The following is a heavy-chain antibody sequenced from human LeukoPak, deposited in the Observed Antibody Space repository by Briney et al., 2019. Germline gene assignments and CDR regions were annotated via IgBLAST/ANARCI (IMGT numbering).Heavy chain of an antibody. J-gene: IGHJ3*02. Sequence: GGSLRLSCAASGFSFSSYAMNWVRQAPGKGLEWVSIIFGNGDTTYYADSVKGRFTISRDNSKNTLYLQMNSLRAEDTAVYYCAKFFSSSWYADAFDIWGQGTMITVSS. CDR1: GFSFSSYA. CDR3: AKFFSSSWYADAFDI. CDR2: IFGNGDTT. V-gene: IGHV3-23*01. D-gene: IGHD6-13*01.